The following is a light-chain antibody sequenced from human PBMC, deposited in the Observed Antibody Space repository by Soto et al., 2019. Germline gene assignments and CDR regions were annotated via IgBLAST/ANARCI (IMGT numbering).Light chain of an antibody. Sequence: EIVLTQSPGTLSLSPGERATLSCRASQSVASSFIAWFQQKPGQPPRLLIYTASSRAPGIPDRFSGSGSGTYFTLTISRLEPEDFAVYYCHKYGPSPLTFGGGTKVEIK. CDR2: TAS. CDR1: QSVASSF. J-gene: IGKJ4*01. CDR3: HKYGPSPLT. V-gene: IGKV3-20*01.